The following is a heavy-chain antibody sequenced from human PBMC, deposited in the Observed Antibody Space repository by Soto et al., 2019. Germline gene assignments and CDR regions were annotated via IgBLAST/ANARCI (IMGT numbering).Heavy chain of an antibody. V-gene: IGHV1-3*01. Sequence: ASVKVSCKASGYTFTSYDMHWVRQAPGQRLEWMGWINAGNGNTKYSQKFQGRVTITRDTSASTAYLQWSSLKASDTAIYYCARLLDAAGTWDYWARGTLVTVSS. D-gene: IGHD6-13*01. CDR2: INAGNGNT. CDR1: GYTFTSYD. J-gene: IGHJ4*02. CDR3: ARLLDAAGTWDY.